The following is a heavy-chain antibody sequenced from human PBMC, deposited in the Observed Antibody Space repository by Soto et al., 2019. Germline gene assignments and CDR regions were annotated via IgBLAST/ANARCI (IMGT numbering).Heavy chain of an antibody. V-gene: IGHV3-21*01. J-gene: IGHJ2*01. CDR2: ISSSSSYI. D-gene: IGHD2-21*01. CDR3: ARDEGAVIPNWYFDL. CDR1: GFTFSSYS. Sequence: EVQLVESGGGLVKPGGSLRLSCAASGFTFSSYSMNWVRQAPGKGLEWVSSISSSSSYIYYADSVKGRFTISRDNAKNSLYLQMNSLRVEDTAVYYCARDEGAVIPNWYFDLWGRGTLVTVSS.